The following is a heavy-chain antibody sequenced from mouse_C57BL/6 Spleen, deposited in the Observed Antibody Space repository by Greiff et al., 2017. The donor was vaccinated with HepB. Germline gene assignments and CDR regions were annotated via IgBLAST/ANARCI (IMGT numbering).Heavy chain of an antibody. CDR3: ASRALYYDYENYFDY. Sequence: VKLQESGAELARPGASVKLSCKASGYTFTSYGISWVKQRTGQGLEWIGEIYPRSGNTYYNEKFKGKATLTADKSSSTAYMELRSLTSEDSAVYFCASRALYYDYENYFDYWGQGTTLTVSS. V-gene: IGHV1-81*01. CDR1: GYTFTSYG. D-gene: IGHD2-4*01. CDR2: IYPRSGNT. J-gene: IGHJ2*01.